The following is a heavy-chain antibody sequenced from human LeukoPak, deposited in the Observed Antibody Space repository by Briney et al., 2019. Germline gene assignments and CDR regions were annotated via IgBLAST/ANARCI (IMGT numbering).Heavy chain of an antibody. CDR1: GYTFTSYD. CDR3: ARRRWPEAFDI. Sequence: VASVKVSCKASGYTFTSYDINWVRQATGQGLEWMGWINPNSGSTNYAQKFQGRVTMTRDTSISTAYMELSRLRSDDTAVYYCARRRWPEAFDIWGQGTMVTVSS. J-gene: IGHJ3*02. CDR2: INPNSGST. V-gene: IGHV1-2*02. D-gene: IGHD1-14*01.